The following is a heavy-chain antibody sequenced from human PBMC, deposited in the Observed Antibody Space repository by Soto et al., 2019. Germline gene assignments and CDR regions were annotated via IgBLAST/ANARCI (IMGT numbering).Heavy chain of an antibody. CDR1: GGAFSTSG. V-gene: IGHV1-69*01. CDR3: ARDPRSGWAHDAFDV. CDR2: IIPIFGAP. J-gene: IGHJ3*01. Sequence: QVHLVQSGAEMKQPGSSVRVSCEASGGAFSTSGIGWVRQATGQGLEWMGGIIPIFGAPNYAQRFQGRVTISADASTSTAYLAMRSLKSEDTATYYCARDPRSGWAHDAFDVWGPGTLIIVSS. D-gene: IGHD3-22*01.